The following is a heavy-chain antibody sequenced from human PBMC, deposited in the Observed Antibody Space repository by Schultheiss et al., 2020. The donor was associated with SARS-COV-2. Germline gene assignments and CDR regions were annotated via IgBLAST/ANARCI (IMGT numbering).Heavy chain of an antibody. J-gene: IGHJ6*02. Sequence: SETLSLTCAVYGGSFSGYYWSWIRQHPGKGLEWIGYIYHTGSTRYNPSLKSRVVISVDTSKNQFSLRLTSVTAADTAVYYCARAPDYGDYVVQGVDVWGQGATVTVSS. V-gene: IGHV4-34*09. CDR1: GGSFSGYY. CDR3: ARAPDYGDYVVQGVDV. CDR2: IYHTGST. D-gene: IGHD4-17*01.